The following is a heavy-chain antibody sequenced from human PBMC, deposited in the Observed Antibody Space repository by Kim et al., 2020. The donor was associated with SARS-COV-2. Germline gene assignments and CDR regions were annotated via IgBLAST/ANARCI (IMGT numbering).Heavy chain of an antibody. J-gene: IGHJ2*01. CDR2: IYHRGST. CDR1: GGSINSGGFT. D-gene: IGHD2-2*01. CDR3: ARGVVVVAATTNTYWYFHL. Sequence: SETLSLTCAVSGGSINSGGFTWTWMRQPPGKGLEWIGHIYHRGSTYYNPSLKSRVTISVDRSKNQFSLNLNSVTAADTAVYYCARGVVVVAATTNTYWYFHLRGRCTLGTVSS. V-gene: IGHV4-30-2*01.